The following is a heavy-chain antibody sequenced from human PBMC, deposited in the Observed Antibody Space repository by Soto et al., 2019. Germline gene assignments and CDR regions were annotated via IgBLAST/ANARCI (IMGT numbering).Heavy chain of an antibody. CDR2: SIPIFGTA. CDR3: AATMDYGDPTEWFDP. CDR1: GGTFSSYA. V-gene: IGHV1-69*01. J-gene: IGHJ5*02. Sequence: QVQLVQSGAEVKKPGSSVKVSCKASGGTFSSYAISWVRQAPGQGLEWMGGSIPIFGTANYAQKFQGRVTITADESTSTAYVELSSLRSEDTAVYYCAATMDYGDPTEWFDPWGQGTLVTVSS. D-gene: IGHD4-17*01.